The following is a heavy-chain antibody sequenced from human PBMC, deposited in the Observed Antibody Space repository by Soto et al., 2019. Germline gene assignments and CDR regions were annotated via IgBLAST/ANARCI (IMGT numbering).Heavy chain of an antibody. CDR1: GGSFSGYY. V-gene: IGHV4-34*01. Sequence: QVQLQQWCAGLLKPSETLSLTCAVYGGSFSGYYWSWIRQPPGKGLEWIGEINHSGSTNYNPSLKSRVTISVDTSKNQFSLKLSSVTAADTAVYYCARGNKRAGPFYWGQGTLVTVSS. CDR3: ARGNKRAGPFY. D-gene: IGHD3-10*01. J-gene: IGHJ4*02. CDR2: INHSGST.